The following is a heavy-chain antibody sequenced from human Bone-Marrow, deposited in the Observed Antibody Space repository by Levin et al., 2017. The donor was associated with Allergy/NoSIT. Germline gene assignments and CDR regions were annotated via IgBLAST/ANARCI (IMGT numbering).Heavy chain of an antibody. Sequence: GGSLRLSCAVSGFTFSSSWMHWVRQAPGKGLVWVSRINSDGSRTSYADSVKGRFTISRDNAKNTLHLQMNSLRAEDTAVYYCVRGGPIDYWGQGTLVTVSS. CDR2: INSDGSRT. CDR1: GFTFSSSW. J-gene: IGHJ4*02. D-gene: IGHD3-10*01. CDR3: VRGGPIDY. V-gene: IGHV3-74*01.